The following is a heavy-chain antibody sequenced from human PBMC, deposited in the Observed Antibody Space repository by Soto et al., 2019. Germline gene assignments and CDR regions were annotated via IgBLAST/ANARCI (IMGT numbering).Heavy chain of an antibody. Sequence: GGSLRLSCAASGFTFSSYAIHWVRQAPGKGLVWVSRINSDGSSTSYADSVKGRFTISRDNAKNTLYVQMNSLRAEDMAVYYCARGRIHGETDYWGQGTLVTVSS. CDR2: INSDGSST. V-gene: IGHV3-74*01. CDR3: ARGRIHGETDY. D-gene: IGHD3-10*01. CDR1: GFTFSSYA. J-gene: IGHJ4*02.